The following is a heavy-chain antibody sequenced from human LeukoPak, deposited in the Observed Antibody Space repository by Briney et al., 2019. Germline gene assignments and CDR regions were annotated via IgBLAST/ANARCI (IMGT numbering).Heavy chain of an antibody. CDR1: GYTFTGYY. Sequence: ASVKVSCKASGYTFTGYYMHWVRQAPGQGLEWMGWINPNSGGTNYAQTSQGRVTMTRDTSISTAYMELSRLRSDDTAVYYCARGVDYYDSSGYYNWFDPWGQGTLVTVSS. J-gene: IGHJ5*02. CDR3: ARGVDYYDSSGYYNWFDP. CDR2: INPNSGGT. V-gene: IGHV1-2*02. D-gene: IGHD3-22*01.